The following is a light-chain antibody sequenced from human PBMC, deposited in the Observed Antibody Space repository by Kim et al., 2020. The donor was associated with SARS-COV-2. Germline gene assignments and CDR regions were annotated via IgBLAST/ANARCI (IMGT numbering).Light chain of an antibody. V-gene: IGKV3-11*01. CDR1: QSVGSY. Sequence: TLSLSPGERATLSCRASQSVGSYLAWYQQKPGQAPRLLIYDASDRATDIPVRFSGSRSGTDFTLTISSLEPEDFAVYYCQHRSNWPLTFGGGTKVDIK. CDR2: DAS. CDR3: QHRSNWPLT. J-gene: IGKJ4*01.